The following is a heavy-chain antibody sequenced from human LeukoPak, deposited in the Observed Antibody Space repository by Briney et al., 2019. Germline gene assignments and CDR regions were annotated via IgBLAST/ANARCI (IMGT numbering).Heavy chain of an antibody. V-gene: IGHV4-39*01. Sequence: GSLRLSCAASGFTFSSYWMSWVRQPPGKGLEWIGSIYYSGSTYYNPSLKGRVTISVDTSKNQFSLKLSSVTAADTAVYYCARHDSTNYYYYMDVWGKGTTVTISS. CDR2: IYYSGST. J-gene: IGHJ6*03. CDR3: ARHDSTNYYYYMDV. CDR1: GFTFSSYW. D-gene: IGHD2-2*01.